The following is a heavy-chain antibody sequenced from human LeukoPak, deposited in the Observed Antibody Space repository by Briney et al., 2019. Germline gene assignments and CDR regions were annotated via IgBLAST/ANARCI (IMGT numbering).Heavy chain of an antibody. CDR3: ARDVVPRDYGDTLNAYDL. Sequence: PSETLSLTCAVSGGSISGYYWSWVRQSPGKGLEWMGDIHHDGRTKYKSSFKSRITIFLVSSKNEVSLRLSPVTPADTALYFCARDVVPRDYGDTLNAYDLWGQGTMVTVS. V-gene: IGHV4-34*01. J-gene: IGHJ3*01. D-gene: IGHD4-17*01. CDR2: IHHDGRT. CDR1: GGSISGYY.